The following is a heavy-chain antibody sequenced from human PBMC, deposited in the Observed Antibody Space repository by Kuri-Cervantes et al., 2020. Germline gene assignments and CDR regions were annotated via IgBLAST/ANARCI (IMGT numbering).Heavy chain of an antibody. Sequence: SETLSLTCAVSGYSISSGYFWGWVRRPPGKGLEWIGSIYHSGSTYYNPSLKSRVTISVDTSKNQFSLKVSSVTATDTAVYYCARKPVAGDYFDYWGQGILVTVSS. CDR2: IYHSGST. V-gene: IGHV4-38-2*01. J-gene: IGHJ4*02. CDR3: ARKPVAGDYFDY. D-gene: IGHD6-19*01. CDR1: GYSISSGYF.